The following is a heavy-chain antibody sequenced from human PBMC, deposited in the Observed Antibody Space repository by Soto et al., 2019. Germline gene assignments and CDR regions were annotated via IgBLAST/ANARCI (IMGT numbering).Heavy chain of an antibody. CDR3: AKAGPRYYGELDY. Sequence: QVQLVESGGGVAQPGRSLRLSCAASGFSFTGYAMNWVRHARGKGLEWVAVISSDGINKYYANSVKGRFTISRDNSKNTLYLQMSSLRAEDTAVYYCAKAGPRYYGELDYWGQGTLVTVSS. V-gene: IGHV3-30-3*01. CDR2: ISSDGINK. D-gene: IGHD4-17*01. J-gene: IGHJ4*02. CDR1: GFSFTGYA.